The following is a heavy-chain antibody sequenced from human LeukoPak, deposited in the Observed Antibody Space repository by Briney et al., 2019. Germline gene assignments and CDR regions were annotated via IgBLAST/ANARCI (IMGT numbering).Heavy chain of an antibody. D-gene: IGHD6-6*01. CDR2: ISSSGSTR. CDR1: GFTFSSYE. V-gene: IGHV3-48*03. J-gene: IGHJ6*03. Sequence: GGSLRLSCAGSGFTFSSYEMNWVRQAPGKGLEWVSYISSSGSTRYYADSVKGRFTVSRDNAKNTLYLQMNSLRAEDTAVYYCARDSSSYYYYYYMDVWGKGTTVTVSS. CDR3: ARDSSSYYYYYYMDV.